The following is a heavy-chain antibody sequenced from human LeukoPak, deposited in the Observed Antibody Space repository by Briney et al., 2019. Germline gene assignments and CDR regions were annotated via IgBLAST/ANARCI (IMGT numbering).Heavy chain of an antibody. V-gene: IGHV1-2*02. CDR1: RYTFAGYY. CDR3: ARGTGEGYTYGRYYFDY. D-gene: IGHD5-18*01. Sequence: ASVKVSCKAPRYTFAGYYMHWVRQAPGQGLEWMGWINPNSGVTDYAQNFQGRVTMTRDTSISTAYVELSRLRSDDTAVYYCARGTGEGYTYGRYYFDYWGQGTLVTVSS. CDR2: INPNSGVT. J-gene: IGHJ4*02.